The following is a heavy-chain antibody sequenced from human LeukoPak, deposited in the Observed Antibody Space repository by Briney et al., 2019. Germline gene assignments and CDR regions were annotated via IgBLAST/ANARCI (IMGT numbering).Heavy chain of an antibody. CDR1: GYTFSGTGWY. Sequence: DSVKVSCKASGYTFSGTGWYLYWLRQAPGQGLECMGWIYPNNGATAYAQEFQGRVAMTRDTSISTAYMELRRLRPDDTAVYYCARDGPAQMVEFDYWGQGTLVTVSS. CDR3: ARDGPAQMVEFDY. V-gene: IGHV1-2*02. J-gene: IGHJ4*02. D-gene: IGHD3-10*01. CDR2: IYPNNGAT.